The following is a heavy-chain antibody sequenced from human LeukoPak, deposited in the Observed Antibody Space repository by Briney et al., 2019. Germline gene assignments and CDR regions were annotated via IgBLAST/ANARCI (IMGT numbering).Heavy chain of an antibody. J-gene: IGHJ6*02. CDR1: GGSFSGYY. V-gene: IGHV4-34*01. D-gene: IGHD3-10*01. CDR3: ARGPHGSARDYYYGMDV. CDR2: INHSGST. Sequence: SETLSLTCAVYGGSFSGYYWSWIRQPPGKGLEWIGEINHSGSTNYNPSLKSRVTISVDTSKNQFPLKLSSVTAADTAVYYCARGPHGSARDYYYGMDVWGQGTTVTVSS.